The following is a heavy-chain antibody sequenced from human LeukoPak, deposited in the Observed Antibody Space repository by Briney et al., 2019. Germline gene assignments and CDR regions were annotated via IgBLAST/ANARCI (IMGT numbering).Heavy chain of an antibody. D-gene: IGHD3-22*01. CDR2: ISYDGSNK. CDR1: GFTFSSYA. V-gene: IGHV3-30-3*01. Sequence: GGSLRLSCAASGFTFSSYAMHRVRQAPGKGLEWVAVISYDGSNKYYADSVKGRFTISRDNSKNTLYLQMNSLRAEDTAVYYCAKDPTYYYDSSGYEWGQGTLVTVSS. J-gene: IGHJ4*02. CDR3: AKDPTYYYDSSGYE.